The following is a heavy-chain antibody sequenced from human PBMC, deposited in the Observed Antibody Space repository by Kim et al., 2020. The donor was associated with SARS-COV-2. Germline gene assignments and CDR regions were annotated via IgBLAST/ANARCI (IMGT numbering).Heavy chain of an antibody. CDR3: ARGVEWLNTDAFDI. V-gene: IGHV4-59*09. D-gene: IGHD3-3*01. J-gene: IGHJ3*02. Sequence: SPYLKTRVTISVDTSKNQCSLKLSSVTAADTAVYYCARGVEWLNTDAFDIWGQGTMVTVSS.